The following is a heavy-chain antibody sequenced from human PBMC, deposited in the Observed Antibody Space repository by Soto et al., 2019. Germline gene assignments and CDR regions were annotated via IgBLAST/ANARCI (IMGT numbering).Heavy chain of an antibody. V-gene: IGHV4-31*03. CDR3: ARAHGSGSYIRADFDY. CDR2: IYYSGST. D-gene: IGHD3-10*01. Sequence: QVQLQESGPGLVKPSQTLSLTCTVSGGSISSGGYYWSWIRQHPGKGLEWIGYIYYSGSTYYNPSLKSRVTISVDTSKNQFSLKLSSVTAADTAVYYCARAHGSGSYIRADFDYWGQGTLVTVSS. J-gene: IGHJ4*02. CDR1: GGSISSGGYY.